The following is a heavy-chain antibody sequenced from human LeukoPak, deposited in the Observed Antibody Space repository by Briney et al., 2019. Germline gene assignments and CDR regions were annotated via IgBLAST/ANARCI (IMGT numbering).Heavy chain of an antibody. V-gene: IGHV1-2*02. J-gene: IGHJ6*02. CDR3: ARDLIVVVPAARGYYYGMDV. CDR1: GYTFTGYH. CDR2: INPNSGGT. D-gene: IGHD2-2*01. Sequence: ATVKVSCKASGYTFTGYHMHWVRQAPGQGLEWMGWINPNSGGTNYAQKFQGRVTMTRDTSISTAYMELSRLRSDDTAVYYCARDLIVVVPAARGYYYGMDVWGRGTTVTVSS.